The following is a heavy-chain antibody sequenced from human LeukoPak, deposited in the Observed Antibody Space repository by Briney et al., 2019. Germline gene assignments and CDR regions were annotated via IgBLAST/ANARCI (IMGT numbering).Heavy chain of an antibody. Sequence: SVKVSCKASGGTFSSYAISWVRQAPGQGLEWMGGIIPIFGTANYAQKFQGRVTITSDESTSTAYMELSSLRSEDTAVYYCARVFSGYSSGSQRYDYWGQGTLVTASS. CDR1: GGTFSSYA. CDR2: IIPIFGTA. CDR3: ARVFSGYSSGSQRYDY. D-gene: IGHD6-19*01. J-gene: IGHJ4*02. V-gene: IGHV1-69*01.